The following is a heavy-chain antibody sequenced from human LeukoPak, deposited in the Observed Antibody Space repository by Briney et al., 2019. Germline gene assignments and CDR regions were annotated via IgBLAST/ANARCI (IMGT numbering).Heavy chain of an antibody. D-gene: IGHD5-18*01. CDR2: ISSSSSTI. Sequence: PGGSLRLSCAASGFTFSSYSMNWVRQAPGKGLEWVSYISSSSSTIYYADSVKGRFTISRDNAKNSLYPQMNSLRAEDTAVYYCARDLRTRTATHDYWGQGTLVTVS. J-gene: IGHJ4*02. CDR1: GFTFSSYS. CDR3: ARDLRTRTATHDY. V-gene: IGHV3-48*04.